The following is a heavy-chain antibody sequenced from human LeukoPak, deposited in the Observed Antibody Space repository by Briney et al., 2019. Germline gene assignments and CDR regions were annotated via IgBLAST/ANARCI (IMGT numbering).Heavy chain of an antibody. V-gene: IGHV4-34*01. D-gene: IGHD2-15*01. Sequence: SETLSLTCAVYGGSFSGYYWSWLRQPPGKGLEWIGEINHSGSTNYNPSLKSRVTISVDTSKNQFSLKLSSVTAADTAVYYCAGRGYCSGGSCYHFDYWGQGTLVTVSS. CDR2: INHSGST. CDR1: GGSFSGYY. J-gene: IGHJ4*02. CDR3: AGRGYCSGGSCYHFDY.